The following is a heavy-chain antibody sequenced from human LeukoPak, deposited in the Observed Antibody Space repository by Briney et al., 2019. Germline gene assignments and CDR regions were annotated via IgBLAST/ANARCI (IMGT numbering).Heavy chain of an antibody. CDR1: EFPFSSYG. J-gene: IGHJ4*02. Sequence: GGSLRLSCAASEFPFSSYGMHWVRQAPGKGLEWVAVIWHDGSYKYYADSVKGRFTISRDNSKNTPYLQMNSLRAEDTAVYFCASGDYSSGWKLDYWGQGTLVTVSS. V-gene: IGHV3-33*03. CDR2: IWHDGSYK. CDR3: ASGDYSSGWKLDY. D-gene: IGHD6-19*01.